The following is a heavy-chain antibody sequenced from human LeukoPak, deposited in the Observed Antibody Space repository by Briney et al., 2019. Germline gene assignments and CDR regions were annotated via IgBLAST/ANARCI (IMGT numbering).Heavy chain of an antibody. CDR1: GGTFSSYA. V-gene: IGHV1-69*04. CDR2: IIPILGIA. J-gene: IGHJ6*02. CDR3: AREGEAVAVQRWYYYGMDV. Sequence: ASVKVSCKASGGTFSSYAISWVRQAPGQGLEWMGRIIPILGIANYAQKFQGRVTITAGKSTSTAYMELSSLRSEDTAVYSCAREGEAVAVQRWYYYGMDVWGQGTTVTVSS. D-gene: IGHD6-19*01.